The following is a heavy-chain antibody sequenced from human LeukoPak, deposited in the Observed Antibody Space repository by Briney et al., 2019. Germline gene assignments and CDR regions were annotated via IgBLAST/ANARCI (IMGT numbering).Heavy chain of an antibody. J-gene: IGHJ5*02. V-gene: IGHV3-7*01. CDR2: IKQDGSEK. CDR3: ARVGSGWYGSNWFDP. Sequence: GGSLRLSCAASGFTFSSYWMSWVRQAPGKGLEWVANIKQDGSEKYYVDSVKGRFTISRDNAKSSLYLQMNSLRAEDTAVYYCARVGSGWYGSNWFDPWGQGTLVTVSS. CDR1: GFTFSSYW. D-gene: IGHD6-19*01.